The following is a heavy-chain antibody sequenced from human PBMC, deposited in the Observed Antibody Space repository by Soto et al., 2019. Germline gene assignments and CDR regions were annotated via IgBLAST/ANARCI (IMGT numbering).Heavy chain of an antibody. Sequence: SETLSLTCTVSGGSISSGGYYWSWIRQHPGKGLEWIGYIYYSGSTYYNPSLKSRVTISVDTSKNQFSLKLSSVTAADTAVYYCASVLLPTIYYYYFMHVSGKVTSGSVSS. V-gene: IGHV4-31*03. D-gene: IGHD1-26*01. J-gene: IGHJ6*03. CDR1: GGSISSGGYY. CDR2: IYYSGST. CDR3: ASVLLPTIYYYYFMHV.